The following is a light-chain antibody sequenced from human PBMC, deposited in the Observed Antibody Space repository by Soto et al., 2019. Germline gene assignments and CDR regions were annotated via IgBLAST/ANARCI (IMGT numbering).Light chain of an antibody. CDR3: QRYHSALLT. V-gene: IGKV1-27*01. CDR2: AAS. J-gene: IGKJ3*01. CDR1: QDIRNY. Sequence: DIQMTQSPSSLSASVGDRVTMTCRASQDIRNYVAWYQQKPGEVPKLLIYAASTLQSGVPARFSGGGFGTDFTLTISSLRPEDVATYCCQRYHSALLTFGHATKVDLK.